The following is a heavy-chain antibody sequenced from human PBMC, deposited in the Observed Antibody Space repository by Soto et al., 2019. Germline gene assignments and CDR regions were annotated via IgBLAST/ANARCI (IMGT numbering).Heavy chain of an antibody. CDR2: IKSKTDGGTT. V-gene: IGHV3-15*01. Sequence: EVQLVESGGGLVKPGGSLRLSCAASGFTFNNAWMSWVRQAPGKGLEWVGRIKSKTDGGTTDYAAPVEGRFTISRDDSKDRLYLKGKSLKTADPVVYYCTTKGEGSGGSSSVWGQGTMVTVSS. CDR3: TTKGEGSGGSSSV. D-gene: IGHD2-15*01. J-gene: IGHJ3*01. CDR1: GFTFNNAW.